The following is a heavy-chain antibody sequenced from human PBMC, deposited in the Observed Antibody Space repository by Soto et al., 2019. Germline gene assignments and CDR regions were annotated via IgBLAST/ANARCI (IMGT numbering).Heavy chain of an antibody. V-gene: IGHV1-46*01. Sequence: ASVKVSCKASGSTFTTYYMHWVRQAPGQGLEWMGVINPGGGSTYSPQKFQGRVTITRDTSASTAYMELSSLRSEDTAVYYCASLKGLGDAFDIWGQGTMVTVSS. CDR2: INPGGGST. J-gene: IGHJ3*02. CDR1: GSTFTTYY. CDR3: ASLKGLGDAFDI.